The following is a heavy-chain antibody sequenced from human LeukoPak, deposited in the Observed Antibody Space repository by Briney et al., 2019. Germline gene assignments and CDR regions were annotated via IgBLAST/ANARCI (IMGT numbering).Heavy chain of an antibody. CDR2: ISAYNGKT. CDR1: GYTFTSYG. V-gene: IGHV1-18*01. CDR3: ARDSMEWLYSPETFDY. Sequence: ASVKVSCKASGYTFTSYGISWVRQATGQGLEWMGWISAYNGKTNYAQKLQGRVTMTTDTYTSTAYMGLRSLRSDDTAVYYCARDSMEWLYSPETFDYWGQGTLVTVSS. D-gene: IGHD3-3*01. J-gene: IGHJ4*02.